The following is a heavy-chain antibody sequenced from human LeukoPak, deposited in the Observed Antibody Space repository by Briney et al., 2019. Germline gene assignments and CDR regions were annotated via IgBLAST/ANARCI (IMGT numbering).Heavy chain of an antibody. CDR3: TRDESPHLPTRPIDY. J-gene: IGHJ4*02. CDR2: IKSKTDGGTT. Sequence: GGSLRLSCAASGFTFSNAWMSWVRQAPGKGLEWVGRIKSKTDGGTTDYAAPVKGRFTISRDDSKSIAYLQMNSLKTEDTAVYYCTRDESPHLPTRPIDYWGQGTLVTVSS. CDR1: GFTFSNAW. V-gene: IGHV3-15*01.